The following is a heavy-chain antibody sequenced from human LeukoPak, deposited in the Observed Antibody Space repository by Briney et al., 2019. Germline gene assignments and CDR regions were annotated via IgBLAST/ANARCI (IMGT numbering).Heavy chain of an antibody. D-gene: IGHD3-22*01. Sequence: SETLSLTCAVYGGSFSGYYWSWIRQPPGKGLEWIGEINHSGSTNYNPSLKSRVTISVDTSKNQFSLKLSSVTAADTAVYYCARGLSGSKFDYWGQGTLVTVSS. J-gene: IGHJ4*02. CDR2: INHSGST. CDR1: GGSFSGYY. CDR3: ARGLSGSKFDY. V-gene: IGHV4-34*01.